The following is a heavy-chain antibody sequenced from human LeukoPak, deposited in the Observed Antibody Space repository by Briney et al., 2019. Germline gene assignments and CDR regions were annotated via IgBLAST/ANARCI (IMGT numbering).Heavy chain of an antibody. V-gene: IGHV3-64*01. CDR1: GFTFGSYA. Sequence: GGSLRLSCAASGFTFGSYAMHWVRQAPGKGLEYVSAISSNGGSTYYANSVKGRFTISRDNSKNTLYLQMGSLRAEDMAVYYCARVEGGYDGGFLDYWGQGTLVTVSS. CDR3: ARVEGGYDGGFLDY. J-gene: IGHJ4*02. CDR2: ISSNGGST. D-gene: IGHD5-12*01.